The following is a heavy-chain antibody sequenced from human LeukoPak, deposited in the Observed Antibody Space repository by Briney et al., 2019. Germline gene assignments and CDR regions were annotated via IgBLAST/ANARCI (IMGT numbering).Heavy chain of an antibody. CDR1: GFTFDDYA. Sequence: GGSLRLSCAAAGFTFDDYAMHWVRQAPGKGLEWVSGISWNSGSIGYADSVKGRFTISRDNAKNSLYLQMNSLRAEDTALYDCAKASAQRPVDPWGQGTLVTVSS. CDR2: ISWNSGSI. D-gene: IGHD6-25*01. V-gene: IGHV3-9*01. J-gene: IGHJ5*02. CDR3: AKASAQRPVDP.